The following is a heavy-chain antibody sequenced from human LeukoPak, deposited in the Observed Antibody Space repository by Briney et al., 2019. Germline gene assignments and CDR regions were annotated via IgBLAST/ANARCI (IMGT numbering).Heavy chain of an antibody. CDR1: GFNLSSYS. Sequence: GGSLRLSCAAFGFNLSSYSMKWVRQAPGKGLEWVSYISSSSSTIFYADSVKGRFTISRDNAKNSLYLQMNSLRAEDTAVYYCARATDFWSGYYPDYWGQGPWSPSPQ. CDR3: ARATDFWSGYYPDY. V-gene: IGHV3-48*04. J-gene: IGHJ4*02. CDR2: ISSSSSTI. D-gene: IGHD3-3*01.